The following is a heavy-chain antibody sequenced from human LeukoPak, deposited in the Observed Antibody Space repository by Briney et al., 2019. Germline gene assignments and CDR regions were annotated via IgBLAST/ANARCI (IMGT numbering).Heavy chain of an antibody. D-gene: IGHD3-22*01. Sequence: ASVKVSCKASGYTFSSYGITWVRRAPGQGLEWMGWISAYNGNTNYAQKLQGRVTMTTDTSTSTAYMELRSLRSDDTAVYYCARGYQYYYDSSGYLYWGQGTLVTVSS. V-gene: IGHV1-18*01. J-gene: IGHJ4*02. CDR1: GYTFSSYG. CDR3: ARGYQYYYDSSGYLY. CDR2: ISAYNGNT.